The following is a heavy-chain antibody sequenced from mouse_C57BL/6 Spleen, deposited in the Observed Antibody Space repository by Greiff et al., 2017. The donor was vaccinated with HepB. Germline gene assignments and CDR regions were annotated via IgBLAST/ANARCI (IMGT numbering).Heavy chain of an antibody. CDR1: GYTFTSYW. V-gene: IGHV1-55*01. D-gene: IGHD3-2*02. CDR3: AREGRIRTYFDY. Sequence: QVQLQQSGAELVKPGASVKMSCKASGYTFTSYWITWVKQRPGQGLEWIGDIYPGSGSTNYNEKFKSKATLTVDTSSSTAYMQLSSLTSEDSAVYYCAREGRIRTYFDYWGQGTTLTVSS. CDR2: IYPGSGST. J-gene: IGHJ2*01.